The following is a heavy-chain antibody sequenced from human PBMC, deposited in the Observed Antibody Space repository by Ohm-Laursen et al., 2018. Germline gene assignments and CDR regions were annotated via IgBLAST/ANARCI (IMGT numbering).Heavy chain of an antibody. CDR3: AGTDYYDSSGPWGY. V-gene: IGHV1-2*02. CDR1: GYTFTGYY. J-gene: IGHJ4*02. CDR2: INPNSGGT. Sequence: EASVKVSCKASGYTFTGYYMHWVRQAPGQGLEWMGWINPNSGGTNYAQKFQGRVTMTRDTSISTAYMELSRLRSDDTAVYYCAGTDYYDSSGPWGYWGQGTLVTVSS. D-gene: IGHD3-22*01.